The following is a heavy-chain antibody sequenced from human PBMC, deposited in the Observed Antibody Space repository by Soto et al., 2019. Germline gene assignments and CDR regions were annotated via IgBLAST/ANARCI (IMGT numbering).Heavy chain of an antibody. CDR3: ATAGLSSSSSPAEWDDAFDI. V-gene: IGHV1-24*01. D-gene: IGHD6-6*01. CDR1: GYTLTELS. Sequence: ASVKVSCKVSGYTLTELSMHWVRQAPGKGLEWMGGFDPEDGETIYAQKFQGRVTMTEDTSTDTAYMELSSLRSEDTAVYYCATAGLSSSSSPAEWDDAFDIWGQGTMVTVSS. CDR2: FDPEDGET. J-gene: IGHJ3*02.